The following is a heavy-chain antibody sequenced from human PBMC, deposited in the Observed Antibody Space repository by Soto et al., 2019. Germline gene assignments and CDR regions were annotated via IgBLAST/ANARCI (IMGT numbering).Heavy chain of an antibody. V-gene: IGHV4-39*02. D-gene: IGHD6-13*01. J-gene: IGHJ5*02. CDR2: IYYTGST. CDR3: VRVLMGPLAAAGMGWFDP. CDR1: AGSPSPNTHH. Sequence: SQALSLTCTVSAGSPSPNTHHWGCIRQPPGKGLEWIGSIYYTGSTYFNPSLKSRVTISVDTSKNRFSLKLSSVTASDTAVYYCVRVLMGPLAAAGMGWFDPLGQATLVP.